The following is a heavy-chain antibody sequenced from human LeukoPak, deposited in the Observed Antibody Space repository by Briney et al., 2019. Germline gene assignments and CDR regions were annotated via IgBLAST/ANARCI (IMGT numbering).Heavy chain of an antibody. Sequence: GGSLRLSCAASGFTFSSYSMNWVRQAPGKGLEWVSYISSSSSTIYYADSVKGRFTISRDNAKNSLYLQMNSLRAEDTAVYYCARDHCSSTSCLIPSYYGMDVWGQGTTVTVSS. CDR2: ISSSSSTI. CDR1: GFTFSSYS. V-gene: IGHV3-48*01. CDR3: ARDHCSSTSCLIPSYYGMDV. D-gene: IGHD2-2*01. J-gene: IGHJ6*02.